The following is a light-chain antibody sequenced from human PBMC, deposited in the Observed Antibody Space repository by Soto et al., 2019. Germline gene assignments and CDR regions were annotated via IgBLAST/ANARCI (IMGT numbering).Light chain of an antibody. J-gene: IGLJ1*01. V-gene: IGLV2-14*01. CDR2: EVS. Sequence: QSALTQPASVSVSPGQSITISCTGTINDVGGYDCVSWYEHHPGKAPKLMIFEVSNRPSGVSNRFSGSKSGNTASLTISGLQDEDEADYSCISYTNISPYVLGTGTKVTVL. CDR3: ISYTNISPYV. CDR1: INDVGGYDC.